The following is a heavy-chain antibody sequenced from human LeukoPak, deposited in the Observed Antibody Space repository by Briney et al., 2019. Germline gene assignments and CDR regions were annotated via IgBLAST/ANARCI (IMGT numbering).Heavy chain of an antibody. D-gene: IGHD2-2*01. V-gene: IGHV1-2*02. Sequence: ASVKVSCKASGYTFTGYYMHWVRQAPGQGLAWMGWINPNSGGTNYAQKFQGRVTMTRDTSISTAYMELSRLRSDDTAVYYCARESADSCSSTSCYIDYWGQGTLVTVSS. CDR2: INPNSGGT. CDR3: ARESADSCSSTSCYIDY. J-gene: IGHJ4*02. CDR1: GYTFTGYY.